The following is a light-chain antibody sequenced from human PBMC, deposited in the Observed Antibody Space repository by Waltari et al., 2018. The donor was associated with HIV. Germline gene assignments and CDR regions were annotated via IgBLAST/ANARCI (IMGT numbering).Light chain of an antibody. CDR2: AAS. V-gene: IGKV1-8*01. J-gene: IGKJ2*03. CDR3: QQYYSYPYS. Sequence: AIRMTQSPSSFSASTGDRVTLTCRASQGISSYLAWYQQKPGKAPKLLIYAASTLQSGVPSRFSGSGSGTDFTLTISCLQSEDFATYYCQQYYSYPYSFGQGTKLEIK. CDR1: QGISSY.